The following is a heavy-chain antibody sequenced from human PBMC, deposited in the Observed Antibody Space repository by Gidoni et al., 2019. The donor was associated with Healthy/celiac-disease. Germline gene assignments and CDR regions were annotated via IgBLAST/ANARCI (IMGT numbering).Heavy chain of an antibody. V-gene: IGHV3-9*01. CDR3: AKNLVVAATLSGMDV. Sequence: EVQLVESGGGLVQPGRSLRLSCAASGFTFADYAMHWVRQAPGKGLEWVSGISWNSGSIGYADSVKGRFTIYRDNAKNSLYLQMNSLRAEDTALYYCAKNLVVAATLSGMDVWGQGTTVTVSS. J-gene: IGHJ6*02. D-gene: IGHD2-15*01. CDR2: ISWNSGSI. CDR1: GFTFADYA.